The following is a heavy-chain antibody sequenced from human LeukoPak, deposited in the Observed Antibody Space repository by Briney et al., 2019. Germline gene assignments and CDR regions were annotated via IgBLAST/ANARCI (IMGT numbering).Heavy chain of an antibody. CDR3: SDLYNYGMDV. CDR1: GFTFSTYS. J-gene: IGHJ6*02. V-gene: IGHV3-21*01. Sequence: GGSLRLSCAASGFTFSTYSMNWVRQAPGKGLEWVSSISSRSHYIYYAASVKGRFTISRDNAKNSLYLQMNSLRAEDTAAYYCSDLYNYGMDVWGQGTTVTVSS. CDR2: ISSRSHYI.